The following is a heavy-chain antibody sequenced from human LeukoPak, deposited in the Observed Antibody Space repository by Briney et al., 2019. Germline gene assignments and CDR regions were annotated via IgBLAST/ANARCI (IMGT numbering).Heavy chain of an antibody. D-gene: IGHD1-14*01. Sequence: GGSLRLSXTASGLTFSTSGFNWVRQAPGKGLEWVASIGPTGSDRYHADSIKGRFTIPRDNANNFLYLQMNSLRAEDTAVYYCATETNGRHYDYWGQGTLLTVSS. CDR2: IGPTGSDR. J-gene: IGHJ4*02. V-gene: IGHV3-21*06. CDR1: GLTFSTSG. CDR3: ATETNGRHYDY.